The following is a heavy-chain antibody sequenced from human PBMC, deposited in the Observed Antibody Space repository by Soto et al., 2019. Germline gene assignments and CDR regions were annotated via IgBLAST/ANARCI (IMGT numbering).Heavy chain of an antibody. Sequence: ASVKVSCKASGYTFTSYYMHWVRQAPGQGLKWMGIINPSGGSTSYAQKFQGRVTMTRDTSTSTVYMELSSLRSEDTAVYYCARTWSGSGSYFWGGPARPDNWFDPWGQGTLVTVSS. CDR1: GYTFTSYY. V-gene: IGHV1-46*03. D-gene: IGHD3-10*01. CDR3: ARTWSGSGSYFWGGPARPDNWFDP. J-gene: IGHJ5*02. CDR2: INPSGGST.